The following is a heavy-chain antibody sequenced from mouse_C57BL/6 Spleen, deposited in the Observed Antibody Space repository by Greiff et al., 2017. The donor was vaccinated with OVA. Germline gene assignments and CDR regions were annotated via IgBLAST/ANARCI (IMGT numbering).Heavy chain of an antibody. Sequence: QVQLQQPGAELVKPGASVKLSCKASGYTFTSYWMQWVKQRPGQGLEWIGEIDPSDSYTNYNQKFKGKATLTVDTSSSTAYMQLSSLTSEDSAVYYCARTLDDWGKGTTRTVSS. V-gene: IGHV1-50*01. CDR1: GYTFTSYW. CDR2: IDPSDSYT. J-gene: IGHJ2*01. CDR3: ARTLDD.